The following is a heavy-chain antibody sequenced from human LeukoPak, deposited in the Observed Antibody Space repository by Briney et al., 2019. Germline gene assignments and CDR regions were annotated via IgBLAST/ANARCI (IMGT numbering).Heavy chain of an antibody. CDR3: ARNYGDYYYYYMDV. Sequence: SETLSLTCTVSGGSISSSSYYWSWIRQPPGTGLEWIGYIYYSGSTNYNPSLKSRVTISVDTSKNQFSLKLSSVTAADTAVYYCARNYGDYYYYYMDVWGKGTTVTVSS. V-gene: IGHV4-61*01. J-gene: IGHJ6*03. CDR2: IYYSGST. D-gene: IGHD4-17*01. CDR1: GGSISSSSYY.